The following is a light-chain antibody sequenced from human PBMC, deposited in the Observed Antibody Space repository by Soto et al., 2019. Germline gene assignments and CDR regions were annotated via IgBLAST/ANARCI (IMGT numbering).Light chain of an antibody. Sequence: IVFTQSPGPLSLSPGGRATLSCRASQSVSSSYLAWYQQKPGQAPRLLIYGASSRATGIPDRFSGSGSGTDFTLTISSLQPEDFATYHCQQSYITPITFGQGTRLEIK. J-gene: IGKJ5*01. CDR3: QQSYITPIT. CDR2: GAS. CDR1: QSVSSSY. V-gene: IGKV3-20*01.